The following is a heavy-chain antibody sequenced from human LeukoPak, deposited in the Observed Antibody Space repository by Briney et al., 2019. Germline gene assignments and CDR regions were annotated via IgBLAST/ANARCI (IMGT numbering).Heavy chain of an antibody. CDR2: IKQDGSEK. V-gene: IGHV3-7*01. CDR1: GFTLSNYW. Sequence: GGSLRLSCAASGFTLSNYWMSWVRQAPGKGLEWVANIKQDGSEKYYVDSVKGRFTISRDNAKNSLFLQMNSLRAEDTAVYYCARAPYYYDSDGCYFDYWGQGTLSPSPQ. J-gene: IGHJ4*02. CDR3: ARAPYYYDSDGCYFDY. D-gene: IGHD3-22*01.